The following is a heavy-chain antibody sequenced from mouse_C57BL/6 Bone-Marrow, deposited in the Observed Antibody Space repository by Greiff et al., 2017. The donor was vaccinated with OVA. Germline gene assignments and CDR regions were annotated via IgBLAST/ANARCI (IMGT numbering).Heavy chain of an antibody. CDR3: ARWHYGSPEYFDY. J-gene: IGHJ2*01. D-gene: IGHD1-1*01. V-gene: IGHV1-4*01. Sequence: VQLQQSGAELARPGASVKMSCKASGSTFTSYTMHWVKQRPGQGLDWIGYINPGSGYTKYNKKFKDKATLTADKSSSTAYMQLSGLTSEDSAVYYCARWHYGSPEYFDYWGQGTTLTVSS. CDR1: GSTFTSYT. CDR2: INPGSGYT.